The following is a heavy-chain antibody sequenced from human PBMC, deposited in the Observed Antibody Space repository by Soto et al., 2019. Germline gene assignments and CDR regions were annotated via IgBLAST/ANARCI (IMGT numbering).Heavy chain of an antibody. CDR2: IGGSAESA. J-gene: IGHJ4*02. V-gene: IGHV3-23*01. CDR3: AVHCSTSSCSY. D-gene: IGHD2-2*01. CDR1: GFTFSTYA. Sequence: EVQLSESGGGLVQPGGSLRVSCAASGFTFSTYAMSWVRQAPGKGLEWVSAIGGSAESAYYGDSVKGRFTISRDNSKNTLYLQMNSLRAEDTAVYYCAVHCSTSSCSYWGQGTLVTVSS.